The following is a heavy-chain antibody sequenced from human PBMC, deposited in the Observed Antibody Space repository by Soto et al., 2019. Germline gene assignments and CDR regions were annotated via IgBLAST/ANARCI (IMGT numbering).Heavy chain of an antibody. J-gene: IGHJ4*02. Sequence: GGSLRLSCAASGVTFSNHGIHWVRQAPGKGLEWVAVISNGGTDKYHADSVKGRFTIARDNSKNTLYLQMNSLRVEDTAIYYCAKDGDVAAAGYYFDSWGQGTLVTVSS. CDR1: GVTFSNHG. D-gene: IGHD6-13*01. V-gene: IGHV3-30*18. CDR3: AKDGDVAAAGYYFDS. CDR2: ISNGGTDK.